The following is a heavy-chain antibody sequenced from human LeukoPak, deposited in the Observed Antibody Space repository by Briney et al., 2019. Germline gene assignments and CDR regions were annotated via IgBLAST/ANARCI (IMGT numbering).Heavy chain of an antibody. CDR3: ASLYYDYVWGSYRHTLYYFDY. J-gene: IGHJ4*02. D-gene: IGHD3-16*02. V-gene: IGHV4-4*07. CDR2: IYTNGIS. CDR1: GGSISSSY. Sequence: SETLSLTCIVSGGSISSSYWSWIRQPAGKGLEWIGHIYTNGISNYNPSLKSRVTMSVDTSKNQFSLKLSSLTAADTAVYYCASLYYDYVWGSYRHTLYYFDYWGQGTLVTVSS.